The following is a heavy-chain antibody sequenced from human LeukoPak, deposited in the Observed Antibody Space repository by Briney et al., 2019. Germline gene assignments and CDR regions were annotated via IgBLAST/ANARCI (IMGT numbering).Heavy chain of an antibody. D-gene: IGHD5-12*01. V-gene: IGHV3-23*01. CDR1: GITFSSYT. Sequence: GGSLRLSCAASGITFSSYTMSWVRQAPGKGLEWVSGISGSGGSTSYADSMKGRFTISRDNSKNTLYLQMNSLRAEDTAVYYCAKGVFAVATIGDWGQGTLVTVSS. CDR3: AKGVFAVATIGD. J-gene: IGHJ4*02. CDR2: ISGSGGST.